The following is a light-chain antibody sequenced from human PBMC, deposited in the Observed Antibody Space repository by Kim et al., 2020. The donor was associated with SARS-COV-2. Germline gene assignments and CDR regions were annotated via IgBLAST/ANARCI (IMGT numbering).Light chain of an antibody. V-gene: IGLV1-47*01. CDR2: RNN. J-gene: IGLJ3*02. CDR1: SSNIGSNY. Sequence: QSVLTQPPSASGTPGQRVTISCSGSSSNIGSNYVYWYQQLPGTAPKLLIYRNNQRPSGVPDRFSGSKSGTSASLAISGLLSEDEADYYCAAWYDSLSGWVFGGGTQLTVL. CDR3: AAWYDSLSGWV.